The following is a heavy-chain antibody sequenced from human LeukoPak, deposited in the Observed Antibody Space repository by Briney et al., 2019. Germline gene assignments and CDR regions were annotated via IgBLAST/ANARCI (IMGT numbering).Heavy chain of an antibody. J-gene: IGHJ4*02. V-gene: IGHV4-39*01. D-gene: IGHD3-22*01. CDR1: GASINSGGYC. CDR2: IYDNGKT. Sequence: PSETLSLTCTVSGASINSGGYCWSWIRQHPVKGLEWIGCIYDNGKTFYNPSLKSRVTISVDTSKNQFSLKLSSVTAADTAVYYCARLLTYFYDSSYYAFDYWGQGTLATVSS. CDR3: ARLLTYFYDSSYYAFDY.